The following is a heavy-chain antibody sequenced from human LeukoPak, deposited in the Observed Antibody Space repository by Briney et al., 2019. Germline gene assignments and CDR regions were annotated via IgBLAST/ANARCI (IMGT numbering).Heavy chain of an antibody. CDR2: IYSPGT. CDR1: AGSINSGDYY. D-gene: IGHD3-22*01. V-gene: IGHV4-61*02. CDR3: ARGIGTSYDSSRDAFDI. J-gene: IGHJ3*02. Sequence: PPQTLSLTCTVSAGSINSGDYYWSWIRQPAGKGLEWIGRIYSPGTNYNYNPSLKSRVTISIDTSKNQFSLKLTSVTAAYTAVYYCARGIGTSYDSSRDAFDIWGQGTMVTVSS.